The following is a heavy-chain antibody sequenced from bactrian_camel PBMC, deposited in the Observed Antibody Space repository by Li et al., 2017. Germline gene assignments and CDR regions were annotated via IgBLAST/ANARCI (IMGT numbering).Heavy chain of an antibody. Sequence: HVQLVESGGGSVQPGGYLRLSCAASEYTSSDYCMAWFRQAPGKEREEVAAIDSIGSTRYKDSVKGRFTISEDNAKNTLYLQMNSLKVEDTGMYYCAAHLARHYGGTWGCQMTAKAVGYWGQGTQVTVS. CDR2: IDSIGST. V-gene: IGHV3S26*01. CDR1: EYTSSDYC. J-gene: IGHJ6*01. CDR3: AAHLARHYGGTWGCQMTAKAVGY. D-gene: IGHD6*01.